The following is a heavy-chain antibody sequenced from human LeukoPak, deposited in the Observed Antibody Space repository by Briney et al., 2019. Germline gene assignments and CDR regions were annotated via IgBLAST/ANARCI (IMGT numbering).Heavy chain of an antibody. J-gene: IGHJ6*02. CDR3: AKDIMTGRQLVHRDYYYGMDV. CDR1: GFTFDDYA. D-gene: IGHD6-13*01. V-gene: IGHV3-9*01. Sequence: GGSLRLSCAASGFTFDDYAMHWVRQAPGKGLEWVSGISWNSGSIGYADSVKGRFTISRDNAKNSLYLQMNSLRAEDTALYYCAKDIMTGRQLVHRDYYYGMDVWGQGTTVTVSS. CDR2: ISWNSGSI.